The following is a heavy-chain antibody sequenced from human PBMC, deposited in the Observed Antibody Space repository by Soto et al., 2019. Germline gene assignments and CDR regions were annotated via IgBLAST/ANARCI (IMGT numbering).Heavy chain of an antibody. CDR1: GGSVSSYT. D-gene: IGHD4-4*01. V-gene: IGHV1-69*08. Sequence: QVQLVQSGAEVKMPGSSVKVSCKASGGSVSSYTLSWVRQAPGQGLEWMGRIIPILGRANYAQKFQGRVTITADKSTSTAYMELISLRSEDTAVYFCAGDSGYSNYAFDFWGQGTLVTVSS. CDR3: AGDSGYSNYAFDF. CDR2: IIPILGRA. J-gene: IGHJ4*02.